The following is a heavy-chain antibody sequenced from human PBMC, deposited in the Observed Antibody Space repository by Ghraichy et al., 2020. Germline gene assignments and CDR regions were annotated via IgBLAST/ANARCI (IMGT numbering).Heavy chain of an antibody. CDR2: FHTSGNT. Sequence: ETLSLTCTVSGGSISSYYWSWIRQPAGKGLEWIGHFHTSGNTNYNPSLKSRVTMSVDTSKNQFSLKLSSVTAADTAVYYCAREKQWLVPDYWGQGTLVTVSS. J-gene: IGHJ4*02. V-gene: IGHV4-4*07. CDR1: GGSISSYY. D-gene: IGHD6-19*01. CDR3: AREKQWLVPDY.